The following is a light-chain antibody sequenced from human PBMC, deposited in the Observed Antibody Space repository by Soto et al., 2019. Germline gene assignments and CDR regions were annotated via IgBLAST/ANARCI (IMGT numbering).Light chain of an antibody. CDR3: SSYTSSSTLVV. CDR2: DVS. CDR1: SSDVGGYNY. Sequence: QSALTQPASVSGSPGQSITISCTGTSSDVGGYNYVSWYQQHPGKAPKRMIYDVSNRPSGVSNRFSGSKSGNTASLNISGLQAEDEADYYCSSYTSSSTLVVFGGGTKLTVL. J-gene: IGLJ2*01. V-gene: IGLV2-14*01.